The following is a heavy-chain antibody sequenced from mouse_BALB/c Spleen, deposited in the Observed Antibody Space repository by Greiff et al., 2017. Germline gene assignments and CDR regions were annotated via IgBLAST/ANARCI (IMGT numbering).Heavy chain of an antibody. V-gene: IGHV3-8*02. Sequence: EVKLVESGPSLVKPSQTLSLTCSVTGDSITSGYWNWIRKFPGNKLEYMGYISYSGGTYYNPSLKSRISITRDTSKNQYYLQLNSVTTEDTATYYCARHYGNYYAMDYWGQGTSVTVSS. CDR1: GDSITSGY. J-gene: IGHJ4*01. CDR3: ARHYGNYYAMDY. D-gene: IGHD2-1*01. CDR2: ISYSGGT.